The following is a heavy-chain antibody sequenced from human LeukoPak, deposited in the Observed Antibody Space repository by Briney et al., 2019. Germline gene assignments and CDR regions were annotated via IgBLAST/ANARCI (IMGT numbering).Heavy chain of an antibody. D-gene: IGHD2-15*01. CDR3: AKAPVTTCRGAFCYPFDY. Sequence: GGTLRLSCAASGFIFTNYAMSWVRQAPGKGLQWVSTISGTGDSTYYADSVKGRFTISRDSSKNTLFLQMNRLRPEDAAVYYCAKAPVTTCRGAFCYPFDYWGLGTLVTVSS. V-gene: IGHV3-23*01. J-gene: IGHJ4*02. CDR2: ISGTGDST. CDR1: GFIFTNYA.